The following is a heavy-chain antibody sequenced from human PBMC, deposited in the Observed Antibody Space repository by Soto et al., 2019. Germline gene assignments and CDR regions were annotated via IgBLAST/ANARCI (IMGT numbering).Heavy chain of an antibody. CDR3: ASREAVAGGYHLDS. Sequence: QLQLQESGPGLVKPSETLSLTCTVSGGSISSRIHYWGWIRQPPGKGLEWIGHISYSGSTDYNPSLKSRVTISVDTSKNQFSRKLSSVTAADTAVFYCASREAVAGGYHLDSWGEGTLVTVSS. J-gene: IGHJ4*02. CDR2: ISYSGST. V-gene: IGHV4-39*01. CDR1: GGSISSRIHY. D-gene: IGHD6-19*01.